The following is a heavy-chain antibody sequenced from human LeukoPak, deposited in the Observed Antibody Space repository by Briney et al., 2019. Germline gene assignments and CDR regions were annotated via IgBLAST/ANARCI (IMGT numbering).Heavy chain of an antibody. CDR1: GFTFDDYT. D-gene: IGHD1/OR15-1a*01. V-gene: IGHV3-43*01. Sequence: PGGSLRLSCAASGFTFDDYTMHWVRQAPGKGVEWVSLISWDGGSTYYADSVKGRFTISRDNSKDSLYLQMNSLRTEDTALYYCAKGTNPDYYYYMDVWGKGTTVTISS. CDR2: ISWDGGST. J-gene: IGHJ6*03. CDR3: AKGTNPDYYYYMDV.